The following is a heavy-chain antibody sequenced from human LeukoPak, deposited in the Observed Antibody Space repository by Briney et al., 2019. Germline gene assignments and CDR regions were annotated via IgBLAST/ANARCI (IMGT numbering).Heavy chain of an antibody. CDR3: AKARGYTYGYRGNFFDY. Sequence: GGSLRLSCAASGFIFSSYAMSWVRQAPGKGLEWISAISGSGGVTYYADSVKGRFTISRDNSKNTLYLQMNSLRAEDTAVYFCAKARGYTYGYRGNFFDYWGQGMLVTVSS. D-gene: IGHD5-18*01. CDR2: ISGSGGVT. J-gene: IGHJ4*02. V-gene: IGHV3-23*01. CDR1: GFIFSSYA.